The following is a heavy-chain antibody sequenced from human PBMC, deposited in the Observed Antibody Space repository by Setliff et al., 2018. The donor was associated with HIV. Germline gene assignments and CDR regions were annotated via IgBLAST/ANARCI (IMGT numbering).Heavy chain of an antibody. CDR3: ARGLRQDRSNSDVFDV. CDR1: GYTFTTYD. V-gene: IGHV1-8*02. D-gene: IGHD4-4*01. Sequence: ASVKVSCKASGYTFTTYDSNWVRQATGQGREWMGWMNPNSGNTGYAERFQGRVTMTRDTSISTVYMELTSLRSEDMAVYYCARGLRQDRSNSDVFDVWGQGTVVTVSS. CDR2: MNPNSGNT. J-gene: IGHJ3*01.